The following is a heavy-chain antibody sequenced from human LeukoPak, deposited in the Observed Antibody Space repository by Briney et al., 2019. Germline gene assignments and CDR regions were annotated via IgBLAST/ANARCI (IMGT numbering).Heavy chain of an antibody. V-gene: IGHV7-4-1*02. J-gene: IGHJ4*02. CDR1: GYTFSNYA. D-gene: IGHD3-10*01. Sequence: ASVKVSCKASGYTFSNYAINWVRQAPGQGLEWMGWINTNTGNPTYAQGFTGRFVFSLDTSVSTAYLQISSLKAEDTAVYYCARDRGHYYGSGSYYNDYWGQGTLVTVSS. CDR3: ARDRGHYYGSGSYYNDY. CDR2: INTNTGNP.